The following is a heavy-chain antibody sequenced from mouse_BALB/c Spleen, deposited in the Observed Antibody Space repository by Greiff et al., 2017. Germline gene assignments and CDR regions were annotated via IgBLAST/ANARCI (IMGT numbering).Heavy chain of an antibody. CDR1: GYAFTNYL. CDR2: INPGSGGT. J-gene: IGHJ2*01. CDR3: ARSLLTYFDY. V-gene: IGHV1-54*01. D-gene: IGHD4-1*01. Sequence: QVQLQQSGAELVRPGTSVKVSCKASGYAFTNYLIEWVKQRPGQGLEWIGVINPGSGGTNYNEKFKGKATLTADKSSSTAYMQLSSLTSDDSAVYFCARSLLTYFDYWGQGTTLTVSS.